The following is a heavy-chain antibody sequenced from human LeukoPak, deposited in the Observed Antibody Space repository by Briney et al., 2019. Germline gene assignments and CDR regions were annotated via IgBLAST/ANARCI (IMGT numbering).Heavy chain of an antibody. V-gene: IGHV1-69*05. CDR2: IIPIFGTA. CDR1: GGTFSSYA. CDR3: ARDPRATTVTTYWFDP. Sequence: WASVKVSCKASGGTFSSYAISWVRQAPGQGLEWMGRIIPIFGTANYAQKFQGRVTITTDESTSTAYMELSSLRSEDTAVYYCARDPRATTVTTYWFDPWGQGTLVTVSS. J-gene: IGHJ5*02. D-gene: IGHD4-17*01.